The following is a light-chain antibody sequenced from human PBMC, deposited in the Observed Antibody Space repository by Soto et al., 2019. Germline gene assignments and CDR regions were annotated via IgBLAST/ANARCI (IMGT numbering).Light chain of an antibody. Sequence: DIVLTQSPGTLSLSPGERATLACRASQSVSSSYLAWYQQKPGQAPRLLIYGASIRATGIPDRFSGSGSGTDVTLTISRLEPEDFSVYYCQQYRSSPLTFGRGTKVEIK. CDR1: QSVSSSY. V-gene: IGKV3-20*01. J-gene: IGKJ4*01. CDR3: QQYRSSPLT. CDR2: GAS.